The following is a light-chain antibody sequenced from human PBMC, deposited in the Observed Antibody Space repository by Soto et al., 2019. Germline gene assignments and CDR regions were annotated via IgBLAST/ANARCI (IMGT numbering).Light chain of an antibody. CDR1: QSVDSTY. CDR2: GVS. CDR3: QQYGSSVWT. Sequence: EIVLTQSPGTLSLSPGERATLSCRASQSVDSTYLAWYQQKSGQAPRLLIYGVSSRAAGIPDRFTGSGSGTDFTLTISRLEPEDFAVYYCQQYGSSVWTFGQGTKVEIK. V-gene: IGKV3-20*01. J-gene: IGKJ1*01.